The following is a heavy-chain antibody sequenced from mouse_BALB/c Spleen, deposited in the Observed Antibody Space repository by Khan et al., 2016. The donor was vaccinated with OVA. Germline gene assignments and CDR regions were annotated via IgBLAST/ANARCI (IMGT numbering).Heavy chain of an antibody. J-gene: IGHJ4*01. CDR3: AKGIWSYYYTLDY. Sequence: QLKESGPGLVAPSQNLSITCTVSGFSLSDYGVSWIRQPPGKGLEWLGVIWGGGSTYYNSALKSRLSISKDNSKSQVFLKMSSLQSDDTAMFYCAKGIWSYYYTLDYWGQGTSVTVSS. CDR1: GFSLSDYG. CDR2: IWGGGST. V-gene: IGHV2-6-5*01.